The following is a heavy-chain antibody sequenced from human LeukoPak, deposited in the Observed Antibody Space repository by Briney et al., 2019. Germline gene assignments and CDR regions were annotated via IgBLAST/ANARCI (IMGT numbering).Heavy chain of an antibody. CDR1: GFIFSNYG. D-gene: IGHD3-10*01. CDR3: AKDRYYYGSGSYYPFDY. CDR2: ISYDGSNK. Sequence: LPGGSLRLSCVASGFIFSNYGMHWVRQAPGKGLEWVAVISYDGSNKFYADSVKGRFTISRDNSKNTLYLQMNSLRAEDTAVYYCAKDRYYYGSGSYYPFDYWGQGTLVTVSS. V-gene: IGHV3-30*18. J-gene: IGHJ4*02.